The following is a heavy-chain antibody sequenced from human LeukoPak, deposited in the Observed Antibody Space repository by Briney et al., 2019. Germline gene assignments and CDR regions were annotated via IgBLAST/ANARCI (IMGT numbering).Heavy chain of an antibody. CDR2: IWYDGSNK. CDR3: ARVGAAGTYYYYYYGMDV. CDR1: GFTFSSFG. D-gene: IGHD6-13*01. J-gene: IGHJ6*02. V-gene: IGHV3-33*01. Sequence: GRSLRLSCAASGFTFSSFGMHWVRQAPGKGLEWVAVIWYDGSNKYYADSVKGRFTISRDNFKNTLYLQMNSLRAEDTAVYYCARVGAAGTYYYYYYGMDVWGQGTTVTVSS.